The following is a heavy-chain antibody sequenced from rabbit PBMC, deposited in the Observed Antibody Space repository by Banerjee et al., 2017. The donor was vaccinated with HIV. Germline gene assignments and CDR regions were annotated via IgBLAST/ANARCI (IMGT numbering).Heavy chain of an antibody. V-gene: IGHV1S45*01. J-gene: IGHJ4*01. D-gene: IGHD6-1*01. CDR2: IDTGDGDT. Sequence: QEQLEESGGGLVKPGGNLTLTCTASGFSFSGILYMCWVRQAPGKGLEWIACIDTGDGDTYFANWAKGRFTISRTSSTTVTLQMTSLTAADTATYFCARADTTGYGYINLWGPGALVTVS. CDR3: ARADTTGYGYINL. CDR1: GFSFSGILY.